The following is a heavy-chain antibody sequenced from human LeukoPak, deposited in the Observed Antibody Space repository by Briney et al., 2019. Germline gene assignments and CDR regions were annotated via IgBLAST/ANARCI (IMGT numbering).Heavy chain of an antibody. D-gene: IGHD6-25*01. CDR1: GFTFSSYA. V-gene: IGHV3-23*01. CDR2: ISIDGGRT. J-gene: IGHJ6*03. Sequence: GGSLRLSCAASGFTFSSYAMSWVRQAQGKGPEWVSTISIDGGRTYYADSVKGRFTVSRDTSKNTLYLQMNSLRAEDTAVYYCARKGIGSSRYQNMDVWGKGTTVTVSS. CDR3: ARKGIGSSRYQNMDV.